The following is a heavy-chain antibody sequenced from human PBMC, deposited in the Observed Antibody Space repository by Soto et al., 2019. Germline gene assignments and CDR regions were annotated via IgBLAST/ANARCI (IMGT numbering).Heavy chain of an antibody. J-gene: IGHJ3*02. V-gene: IGHV3-23*01. CDR2: IGGEAVST. Sequence: EVQLLESGGGLVQPGGSLRLSCAASGFIFSNYAMSWVRQGPGKGLEWVSVIGGEAVSTNCADSVKGRCTVSRDNSTNTVHLQLDSLRDDDTAVYYCAKDSFSHNGIYDPFDIWGQGTMVTVSS. CDR3: AKDSFSHNGIYDPFDI. CDR1: GFIFSNYA. D-gene: IGHD3-3*02.